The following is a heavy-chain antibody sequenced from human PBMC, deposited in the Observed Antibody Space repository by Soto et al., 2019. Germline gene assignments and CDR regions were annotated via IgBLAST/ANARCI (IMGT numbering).Heavy chain of an antibody. D-gene: IGHD2-2*01. J-gene: IGHJ4*02. CDR3: ARVNYCSSTSCYNPRPYYFDY. CDR2: IYPGDSDT. V-gene: IGHV5-51*01. CDR1: GYSFTGYW. Sequence: GESLKISCKGSGYSFTGYWIGWVRQMPGKGLEWMGIIYPGDSDTRYSPSFQGQVTISADKSISTAYLQWSSLKASDTAMYYCARVNYCSSTSCYNPRPYYFDYWGQGTLVTVSS.